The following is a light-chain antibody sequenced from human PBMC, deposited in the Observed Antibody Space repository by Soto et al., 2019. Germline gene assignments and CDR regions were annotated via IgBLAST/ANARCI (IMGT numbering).Light chain of an antibody. J-gene: IGLJ2*01. CDR3: CSYAGSSTFGVV. V-gene: IGLV2-23*02. CDR2: EVS. CDR1: SSDVGSYNL. Sequence: QSVLTQPASVSGSPGQSITISCTGTSSDVGSYNLVSWYQQHPGKAPKLMIYEVSKRPSGVSNRFSGSKSGNTASLTNSGLQAEDEADYYCCSYAGSSTFGVVFGGGTKLTVL.